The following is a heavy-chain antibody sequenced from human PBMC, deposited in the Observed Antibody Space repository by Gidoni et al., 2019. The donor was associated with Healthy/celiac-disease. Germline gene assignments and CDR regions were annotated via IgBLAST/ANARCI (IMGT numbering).Heavy chain of an antibody. J-gene: IGHJ3*02. CDR2: ISWNSGSI. CDR1: GFTFDDYA. Sequence: EVQLVESGGGLVQPGRSLRLSCAASGFTFDDYAMHWVRQAPGKGLEWVSGISWNSGSIGYADSVKGRFTISRDNAKNSLYLQMNSLRAEDTALYYCAKMIEVVIATRGDDAFDIWGQGTMVTVSS. CDR3: AKMIEVVIATRGDDAFDI. D-gene: IGHD2-21*01. V-gene: IGHV3-9*01.